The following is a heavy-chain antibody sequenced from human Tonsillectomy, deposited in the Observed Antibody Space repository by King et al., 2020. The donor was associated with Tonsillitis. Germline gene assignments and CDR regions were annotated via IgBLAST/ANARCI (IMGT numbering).Heavy chain of an antibody. CDR2: ISYDGSKK. Sequence: QMVQTGGGVVQTGRSLRLSCAASGFTFSSYDMHCVRQAPGKGVEWVASISYDGSKKYYADSVKGRFTISRDNSTNTLYLQMNSLSAEDTAIYYCAKDITRLGVLSFAFDYWCQGTLVTVSS. J-gene: IGHJ4*02. CDR3: AKDITRLGVLSFAFDY. CDR1: GFTFSSYD. V-gene: IGHV3-30*18. D-gene: IGHD3-16*02.